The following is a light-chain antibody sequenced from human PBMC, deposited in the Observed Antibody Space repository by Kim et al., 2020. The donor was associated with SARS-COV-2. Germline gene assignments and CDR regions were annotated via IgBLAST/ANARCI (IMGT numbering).Light chain of an antibody. CDR1: QSVTSSS. CDR2: AAS. Sequence: IVLTQSPGTLSLSPGERATLSCRASQSVTSSSLAWYQQKPGQAPRLLIFAASSRATGIPGRFSGSGSGTDFTLTITSVEPEDFAVYYCQQYESSPPSYTFGQGTKLEI. V-gene: IGKV3-20*01. CDR3: QQYESSPPSYT. J-gene: IGKJ2*01.